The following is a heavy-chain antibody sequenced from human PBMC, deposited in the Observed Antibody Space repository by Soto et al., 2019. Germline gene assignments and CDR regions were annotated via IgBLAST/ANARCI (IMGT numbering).Heavy chain of an antibody. CDR1: GYTFASYD. Sequence: QVQLERSGAEVKTPGASVKVSCKASGYTFASYDINWVRQAPGQGLEWMAWMNPNSGNTNYAQKFQGRLTMTRDTALSIAHMELSGLRNEDTAVYYCARSNGYNFNWLDSWGQGTLVIVSA. V-gene: IGHV1-8*01. CDR3: ARSNGYNFNWLDS. J-gene: IGHJ5*01. D-gene: IGHD1-20*01. CDR2: MNPNSGNT.